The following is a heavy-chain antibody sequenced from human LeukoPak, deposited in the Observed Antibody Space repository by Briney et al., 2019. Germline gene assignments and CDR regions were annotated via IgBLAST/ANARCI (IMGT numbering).Heavy chain of an antibody. J-gene: IGHJ6*03. CDR1: GFSFSSYA. CDR2: ISYDGSNK. CDR3: AKTSEGSAYYYYYMDV. Sequence: GGSLRLSCAASGFSFSSYAMHWVRQAPGKGLEWVALISYDGSNKYYVDSVKGRFTISRDNSKNTLYPQMNSLRAEDTAVYYCAKTSEGSAYYYYYMDVWGKGTTVTVSS. V-gene: IGHV3-30*18.